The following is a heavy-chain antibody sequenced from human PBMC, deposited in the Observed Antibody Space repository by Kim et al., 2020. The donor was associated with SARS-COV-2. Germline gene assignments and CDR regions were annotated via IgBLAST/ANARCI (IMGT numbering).Heavy chain of an antibody. CDR1: GYTFTDNY. Sequence: ASVKVSCKASGYTFTDNYVHWVRQAPGQGLEWMGIINPESGTTGYAQKFQGRVTMTRDTSTSTVYMELSSLRSEDTAIYYCARADTLTTYYYSSYMYVWG. J-gene: IGHJ6*03. D-gene: IGHD4-4*01. CDR3: ARADTLTTYYYSSYMYV. V-gene: IGHV1-46*01. CDR2: INPESGTT.